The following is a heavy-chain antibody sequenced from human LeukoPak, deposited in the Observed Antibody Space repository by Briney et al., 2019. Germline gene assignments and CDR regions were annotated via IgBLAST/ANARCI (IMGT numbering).Heavy chain of an antibody. D-gene: IGHD5-12*01. CDR2: TIPTIGTT. Sequence: SVKVSCKASGGTFSRYAVSWVRQAPGQGLEWMGRTIPTIGTTNYAQKFQGRVTINVDESTTIAYMELSNLRSEDTAVYYCASDRKSGYSYASEYWGQGTLVTVSS. CDR3: ASDRKSGYSYASEY. V-gene: IGHV1-69*11. J-gene: IGHJ4*02. CDR1: GGTFSRYA.